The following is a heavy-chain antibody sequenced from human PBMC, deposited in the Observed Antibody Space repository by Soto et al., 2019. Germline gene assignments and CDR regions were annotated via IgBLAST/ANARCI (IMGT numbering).Heavy chain of an antibody. CDR1: CGSISSFY. D-gene: IGHD4-17*01. CDR2: IYYSGST. Sequence: PAETLSLTCTVSCGSISSFYWTWIRQPPGKGLEWSGYIYYSGSTYYNPSLKSRVTISVDTSKNQFSLKLSSVTAADTAVYYCARSAVTTSDYWGQGTLVTVSS. J-gene: IGHJ4*02. V-gene: IGHV4-59*08. CDR3: ARSAVTTSDY.